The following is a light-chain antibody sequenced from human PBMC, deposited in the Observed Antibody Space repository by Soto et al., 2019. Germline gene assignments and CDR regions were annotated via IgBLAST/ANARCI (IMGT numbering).Light chain of an antibody. CDR3: QQYNSYLSWT. CDR1: QGISSY. J-gene: IGKJ1*01. Sequence: AIRMTQSPSSFSASTGDRVTITCRASQGISSYLAWYQQKPGKAPKLLIYDASSLESGVPSRFSGSGSGTEFTLTISSLQPDDFATYYCQQYNSYLSWTFGQGTKVDIK. V-gene: IGKV1-8*01. CDR2: DAS.